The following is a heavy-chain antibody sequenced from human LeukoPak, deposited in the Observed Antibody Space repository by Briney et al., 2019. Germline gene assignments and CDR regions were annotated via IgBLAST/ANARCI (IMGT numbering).Heavy chain of an antibody. CDR3: ARVTHSSSWYASYFDY. J-gene: IGHJ4*02. CDR1: GGSISNSRDY. CDR2: IYYSGST. V-gene: IGHV4-39*07. D-gene: IGHD6-13*01. Sequence: SETLSLTCTVSGGSISNSRDYWAWIRQPPGKGLEWIANIYYSGSTYYNPSLKSRVTISVDTSKNQFSLKLSSVTAADTAVYYCARVTHSSSWYASYFDYWGQGTLVTVSS.